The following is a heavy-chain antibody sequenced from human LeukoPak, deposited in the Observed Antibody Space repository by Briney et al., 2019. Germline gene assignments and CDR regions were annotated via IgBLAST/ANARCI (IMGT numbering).Heavy chain of an antibody. D-gene: IGHD6-19*01. CDR1: GGSISSYY. J-gene: IGHJ4*02. CDR3: ARADSSGWYEVDY. CDR2: IYYSEST. Sequence: SETLSLTCTVSGGSISSYYWSWIRQPPGKGLEWIGYIYYSESTNYNPSLKSRVTISVDTSKNQFSLKLSSVTAADTAVYYCARADSSGWYEVDYWGQGTLVTVSS. V-gene: IGHV4-59*01.